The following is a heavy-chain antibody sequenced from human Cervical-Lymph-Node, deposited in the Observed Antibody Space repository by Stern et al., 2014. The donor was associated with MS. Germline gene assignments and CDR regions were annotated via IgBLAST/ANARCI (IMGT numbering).Heavy chain of an antibody. CDR1: GFAFGGYS. V-gene: IGHV3-21*01. CDR3: ARGGQQLVDY. CDR2: INRPSTYV. Sequence: EVQLVESGVGLVKPGGSLRLSCAASGFAFGGYSMNWVRQAPGKGLEWLSSINRPSTYVYYADSVRGRFTISRDNAKKSLYLQMNSLRAEDTAIYYCARGGQQLVDYWGQGTLVTVSS. J-gene: IGHJ4*02. D-gene: IGHD6-13*01.